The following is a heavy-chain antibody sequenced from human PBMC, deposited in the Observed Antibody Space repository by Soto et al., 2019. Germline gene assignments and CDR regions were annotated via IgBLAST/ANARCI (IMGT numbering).Heavy chain of an antibody. D-gene: IGHD5-18*01. CDR3: AKDRGPSGYGPYGMDV. V-gene: IGHV3-30*18. CDR1: GFTFSGYG. CDR2: ISYDGSNK. J-gene: IGHJ6*02. Sequence: QVQLVESGGGVVQPGRSLRLSCAASGFTFSGYGMHWVRQAPGKVLEWVALISYDGSNKYYADSGKGRFTISRDNCKNRLYRQMKSWQAEDAAVYYCAKDRGPSGYGPYGMDVWGQGTTVPVSS.